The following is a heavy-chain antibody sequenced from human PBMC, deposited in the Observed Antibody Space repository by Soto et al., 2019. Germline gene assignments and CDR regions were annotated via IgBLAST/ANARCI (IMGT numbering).Heavy chain of an antibody. CDR3: ARDGWSGCSGGSCYSPEDNWFDP. V-gene: IGHV1-18*01. CDR1: GYTFTSYG. D-gene: IGHD2-15*01. Sequence: QVQLVQSGAEVKKPGASVKVSCKASGYTFTSYGISWVRQAPGQGLGWMGWISAYNGNTNYAQKLQGRVTMTTDTSTSTAYMELRSLRSDDTAVYYCARDGWSGCSGGSCYSPEDNWFDPWGQGTLVTVSS. J-gene: IGHJ5*02. CDR2: ISAYNGNT.